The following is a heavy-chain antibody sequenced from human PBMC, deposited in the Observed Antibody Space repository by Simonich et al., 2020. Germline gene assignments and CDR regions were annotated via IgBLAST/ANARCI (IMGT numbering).Heavy chain of an antibody. V-gene: IGHV1-2*02. J-gene: IGHJ4*02. CDR3: ASSKRGYNWNDFDY. D-gene: IGHD1-1*01. CDR1: GYTFTGYY. CDR2: LNHNGGGT. Sequence: QVQLVQSGAEVKKPGASVKVSCKASGYTFTGYYMHWVRQAPGQGLEWMGWLNHNGGGTNYAQEFQGRVTMTRETSISTAYMELSRLRSDDTAVYYCASSKRGYNWNDFDYWGQGTLVTVSS.